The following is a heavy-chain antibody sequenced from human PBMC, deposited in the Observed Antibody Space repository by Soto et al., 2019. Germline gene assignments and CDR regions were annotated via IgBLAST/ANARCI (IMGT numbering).Heavy chain of an antibody. V-gene: IGHV3-66*01. CDR1: GFTVSSNY. CDR2: IYSGGST. J-gene: IGHJ6*02. CDR3: ARECSYGYYYYYAMDV. Sequence: EVQLVESGGGLVQPGGSLRLSCAASGFTVSSNYMSWVRQAPGKGLEWVSVIYSGGSTYYADSVKGRFTISRDNSKNTLYRQMNSLRAEETAVYYCARECSYGYYYYYAMDVWGQGTTVTVSS. D-gene: IGHD5-18*01.